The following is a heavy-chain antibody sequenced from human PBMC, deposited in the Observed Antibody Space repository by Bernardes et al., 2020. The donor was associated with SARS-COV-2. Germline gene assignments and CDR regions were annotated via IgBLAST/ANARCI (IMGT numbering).Heavy chain of an antibody. V-gene: IGHV1-2*04. D-gene: IGHD3-22*01. Sequence: ASVKVSCKASGYTFTGYYMHWVRQAPGQGLEWMGWINPNSGGTNYAQKFQGWVTMTRDTSISTAYMELSRLRSDDTAVYYCARGVGGSSGYKYPHFDYWGQGTLVTVSS. CDR2: INPNSGGT. CDR1: GYTFTGYY. J-gene: IGHJ4*02. CDR3: ARGVGGSSGYKYPHFDY.